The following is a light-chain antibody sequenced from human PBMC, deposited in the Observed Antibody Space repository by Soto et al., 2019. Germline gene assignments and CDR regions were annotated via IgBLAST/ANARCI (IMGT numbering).Light chain of an antibody. CDR2: DAS. V-gene: IGKV3-11*01. J-gene: IGKJ4*01. CDR3: QHRSSWPIT. Sequence: EIVLTQSPATLSLSPGARATLSCRASQSVSRYLVWYQQKPGQAPRLLIYDASNRATGIPARFSGSASGTDFTLPIRSLEPEDFAVYYCQHRSSWPITFGGGTKAEIK. CDR1: QSVSRY.